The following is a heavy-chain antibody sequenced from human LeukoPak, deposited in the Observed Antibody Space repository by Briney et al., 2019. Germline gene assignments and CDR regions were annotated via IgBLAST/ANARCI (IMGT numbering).Heavy chain of an antibody. D-gene: IGHD6-19*01. J-gene: IGHJ4*02. Sequence: SETLSLTCAVYGGSFSGYYWSWIRQSPGKGLEWIGEINHSGGTNYNPSLKSRVTISIYTSKNQFSLKLSSVTAADTAMYYCAKSGRRYSSALGSWGQGTLVTVSS. CDR1: GGSFSGYY. CDR3: AKSGRRYSSALGS. CDR2: INHSGGT. V-gene: IGHV4-34*01.